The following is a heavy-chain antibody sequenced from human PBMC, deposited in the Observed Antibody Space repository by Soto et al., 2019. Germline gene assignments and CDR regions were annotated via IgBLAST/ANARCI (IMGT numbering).Heavy chain of an antibody. Sequence: VQVVQSGAEVKKPGASVKVSCKASGYTFSSYGISWVRQAPGQGLEWMGWISGYTGNTDYAQKLQDRVTMTTDTSTTTAYMELRSLRSDDTAVYYCTRVSYLVRGFNHIPYGMDVWGQGTTVTVSS. CDR3: TRVSYLVRGFNHIPYGMDV. CDR2: ISGYTGNT. CDR1: GYTFSSYG. D-gene: IGHD3-10*01. V-gene: IGHV1-18*01. J-gene: IGHJ6*02.